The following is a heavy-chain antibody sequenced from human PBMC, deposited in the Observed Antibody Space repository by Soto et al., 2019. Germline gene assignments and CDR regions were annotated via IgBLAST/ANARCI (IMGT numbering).Heavy chain of an antibody. V-gene: IGHV1-18*01. CDR2: ISAYNGNT. D-gene: IGHD3-22*01. Sequence: ASVKVSCKASGYTFTSYGISWVRQAPGQGLEWMGWISAYNGNTNYAQKLQGRVTMTTDTSTSTAYMELRSLRSDDTAVYYCARGGGYYDDSSGYYFPKPCDYWGQGTLVTVAS. J-gene: IGHJ4*02. CDR1: GYTFTSYG. CDR3: ARGGGYYDDSSGYYFPKPCDY.